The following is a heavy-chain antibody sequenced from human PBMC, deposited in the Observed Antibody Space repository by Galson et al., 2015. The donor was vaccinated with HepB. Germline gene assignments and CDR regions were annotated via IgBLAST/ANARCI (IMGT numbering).Heavy chain of an antibody. D-gene: IGHD4-17*01. CDR3: ARETVTRGAYYYYYMDV. CDR1: GFTFSSYW. V-gene: IGHV3-7*01. Sequence: SLRLSCAASGFTFSSYWMSWVRQAPGKGLEWVANIKQDGSEKYYVDSVKGRFTISRDNAKNSLYLQMNSLRAEDTAVYYCARETVTRGAYYYYYMDVWGKGTTVTVSS. CDR2: IKQDGSEK. J-gene: IGHJ6*03.